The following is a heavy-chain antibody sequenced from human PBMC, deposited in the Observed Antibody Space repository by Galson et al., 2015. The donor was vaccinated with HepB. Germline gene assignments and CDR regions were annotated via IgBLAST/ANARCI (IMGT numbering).Heavy chain of an antibody. Sequence: SLRLSCAASGFTFSTYVMSWVRQPPGKGLEWVSTVSESGGSANYADSVKGRFILSRDNSKNTLYLQMNSPRVEDTAVYYCAKGAFGVVTTIDYYFYYMDVWGKGTTVTVSS. CDR1: GFTFSTYV. CDR2: VSESGGSA. D-gene: IGHD3-3*01. CDR3: AKGAFGVVTTIDYYFYYMDV. J-gene: IGHJ6*03. V-gene: IGHV3-23*01.